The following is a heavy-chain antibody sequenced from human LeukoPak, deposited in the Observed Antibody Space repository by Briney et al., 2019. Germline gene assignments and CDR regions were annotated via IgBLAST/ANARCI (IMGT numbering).Heavy chain of an antibody. J-gene: IGHJ4*02. CDR1: GFTFSSYG. CDR2: ISYDESNK. Sequence: PGGSLRLSCAASGFTFSSYGMHWVRQAPGKGLEWVAVISYDESNKNYADSVKGRFTISRDNAKKSLDLQMNSLRAEDTAVYYCARTNLFDYWGQGTLVTVSS. CDR3: ARTNLFDY. V-gene: IGHV3-30*03.